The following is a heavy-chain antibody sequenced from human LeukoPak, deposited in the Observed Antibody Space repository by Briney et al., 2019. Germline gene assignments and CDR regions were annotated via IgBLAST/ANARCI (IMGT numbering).Heavy chain of an antibody. V-gene: IGHV1-46*01. CDR3: ARVVGARGYYYGMDV. Sequence: AASVKVSCKASGYTFTSYYMHWVRQAPGQGLEWMGIINPSGGSTSYAQKFQGRVTTTRDTSTSTVYMELSSLRSEDTAVYYCARVVGARGYYYGMDVWGQGTTVTVSS. CDR1: GYTFTSYY. D-gene: IGHD2-21*01. J-gene: IGHJ6*02. CDR2: INPSGGST.